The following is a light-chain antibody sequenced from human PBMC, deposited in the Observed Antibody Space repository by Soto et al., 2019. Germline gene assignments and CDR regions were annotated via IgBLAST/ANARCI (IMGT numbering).Light chain of an antibody. Sequence: DIQMTQSPSSLSAFVGDRVTITCRASQDIKKYLAWFQQKPGKAPKSLIYGASSLHRGDPSKFTGSRSGTHFTLTNSSLPPEDFATYASQQNNSYPLTFGGGTKVEI. J-gene: IGKJ4*01. CDR3: QQNNSYPLT. CDR2: GAS. CDR1: QDIKKY. V-gene: IGKV1-16*02.